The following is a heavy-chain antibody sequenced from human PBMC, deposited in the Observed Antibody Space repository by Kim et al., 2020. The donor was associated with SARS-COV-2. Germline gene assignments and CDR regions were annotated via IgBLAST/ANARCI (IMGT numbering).Heavy chain of an antibody. Sequence: GGSLRLSCAASGFTFSSYGMHWVRQAPGKGLEWVAVISYDGSNKYYADSVKGRFTISRDNSKNTLYLQMNSLRAEDTAVYYCAKDLRGYSYGSRWGQGTLVTVSS. CDR3: AKDLRGYSYGSR. V-gene: IGHV3-30*18. D-gene: IGHD5-18*01. CDR2: ISYDGSNK. CDR1: GFTFSSYG. J-gene: IGHJ4*02.